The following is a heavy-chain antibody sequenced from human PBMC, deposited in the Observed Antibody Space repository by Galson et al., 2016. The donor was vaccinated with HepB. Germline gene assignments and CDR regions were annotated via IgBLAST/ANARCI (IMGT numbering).Heavy chain of an antibody. J-gene: IGHJ4*02. Sequence: SLRLSCAASGFTFSDYYMTWIRQAPGKGLESIAYITFAAGGTFYADSVKGRFTISRDNNKNSLFLQMTSLRADDTAVYYCAAQLGRRAGFDYWGPGTLVTVS. CDR1: GFTFSDYY. V-gene: IGHV3-11*01. CDR3: AAQLGRRAGFDY. D-gene: IGHD1-1*01. CDR2: ITFAAGGT.